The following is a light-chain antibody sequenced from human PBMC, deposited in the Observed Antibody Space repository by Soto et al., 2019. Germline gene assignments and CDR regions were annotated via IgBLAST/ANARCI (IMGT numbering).Light chain of an antibody. CDR1: QSISSN. J-gene: IGKJ5*01. CDR2: DAS. V-gene: IGKV3-15*01. CDR3: QQYNGWPIT. Sequence: ETVMTQSPATLSVSPGERATLSCRASQSISSNLAWFQQKPGQAPRLLIYDASTMATGFPARFSGSGSGTEFTLTISSLQSEDFAVYYCQQYNGWPITFGQGTRLEIK.